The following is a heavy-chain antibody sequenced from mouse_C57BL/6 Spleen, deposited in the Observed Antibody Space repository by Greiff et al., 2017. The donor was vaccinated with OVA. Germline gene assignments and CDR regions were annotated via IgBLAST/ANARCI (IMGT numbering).Heavy chain of an antibody. J-gene: IGHJ4*01. CDR3: ARGGGTGFFALGD. Sequence: QVQLQQPGAELVKPGASVKLSCKASGYTFTSYWMHWVKQRPGQGLEWIGMIHPNSGSTNYNEKFKSKATLTVDKSSSTAYMQLSSLTSEDSAVYYCARGGGTGFFALGDRGQGTSVTVSS. V-gene: IGHV1-64*01. CDR2: IHPNSGST. D-gene: IGHD3-3*01. CDR1: GYTFTSYW.